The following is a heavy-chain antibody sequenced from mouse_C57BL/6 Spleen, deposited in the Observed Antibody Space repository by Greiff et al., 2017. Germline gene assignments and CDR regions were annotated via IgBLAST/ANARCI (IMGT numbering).Heavy chain of an antibody. CDR3: TSELGQADY. V-gene: IGHV1-15*01. D-gene: IGHD4-1*01. CDR1: GYTFTDYE. CDR2: IDPETGGT. Sequence: QVHVKQSGAELVRPGASVTLSCKASGYTFTDYEMHWVKQTPVHGLEWIGAIDPETGGTAYNQKFKGKAILTADKSSSTAYMELRSLTSEDSAIYYCTSELGQADYWGKGTTLTVSS. J-gene: IGHJ2*01.